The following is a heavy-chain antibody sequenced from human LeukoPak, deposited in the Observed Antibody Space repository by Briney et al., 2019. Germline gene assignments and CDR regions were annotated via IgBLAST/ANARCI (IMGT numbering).Heavy chain of an antibody. CDR2: IIPIFGTA. D-gene: IGHD3-22*01. CDR3: ARVWDYDSSGDSYYFDY. Sequence: ASVKVSCKASGGTFSSYAISWVRQAPGQGLEWMGGIIPIFGTANYAQKFQGRVTITADESTSTAYMELSSLRSEDTAVYYCARVWDYDSSGDSYYFDYWGQGTLVTVSS. CDR1: GGTFSSYA. V-gene: IGHV1-69*13. J-gene: IGHJ4*02.